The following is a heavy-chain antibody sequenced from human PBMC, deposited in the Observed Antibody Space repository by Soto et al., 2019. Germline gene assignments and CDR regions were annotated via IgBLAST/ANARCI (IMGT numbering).Heavy chain of an antibody. CDR2: IYYSGST. D-gene: IGHD3-3*01. J-gene: IGHJ4*02. CDR1: GGSISSYY. V-gene: IGHV4-59*01. Sequence: ASETLSLTCTVSGGSISSYYWSWIRQPPGKGLEWIGYIYYSGSTNYNPSLKSRVTISVDTSKNQFSLKLSSVTAADTAVYYCARGQTIFGVVTFDYWGQGTLVTVSS. CDR3: ARGQTIFGVVTFDY.